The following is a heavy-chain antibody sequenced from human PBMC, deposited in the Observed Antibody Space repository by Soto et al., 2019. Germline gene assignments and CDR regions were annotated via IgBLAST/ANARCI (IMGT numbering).Heavy chain of an antibody. D-gene: IGHD3-10*01. CDR1: GFPFTTYG. J-gene: IGHJ4*02. CDR2: ISYDGSNT. CDR3: VGGQYYFDY. Sequence: QVQLVESGGGVVQPGRSLRLSCAASGFPFTTYGMHWVREGPGKGLEWVAVISYDGSNTYYADSVKGRFTISRDNSKNTLYLQMNSLRPEDTAFYYSVGGQYYFDYRGQGTLVTVSS. V-gene: IGHV3-30*03.